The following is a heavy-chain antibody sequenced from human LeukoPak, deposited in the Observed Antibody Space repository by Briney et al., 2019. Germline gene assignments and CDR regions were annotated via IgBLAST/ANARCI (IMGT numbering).Heavy chain of an antibody. CDR1: GFTFSSYA. CDR2: ISYDGSNK. D-gene: IGHD6-25*01. Sequence: PGGSLRLSCAASGFTFSSYAMHWVRQAPGRGLEWVAVISYDGSNKYYADSVKGRFTISRDNSKNTLYLQMNSLRAEDTAVYYCARARQRDYFDYWGQGTLVTVSS. CDR3: ARARQRDYFDY. V-gene: IGHV3-30-3*01. J-gene: IGHJ4*02.